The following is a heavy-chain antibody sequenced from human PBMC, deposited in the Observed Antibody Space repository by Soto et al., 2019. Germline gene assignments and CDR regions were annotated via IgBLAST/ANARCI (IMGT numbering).Heavy chain of an antibody. CDR2: INPNSGGT. D-gene: IGHD5-18*01. V-gene: IGHV1-2*04. CDR3: ARGQGGAMVEKNYYYYGMDV. J-gene: IGHJ6*02. Sequence: ASVKVSCKASGYTFTGYYMHWVRQAPGQGLEWMGWINPNSGGTNYAQKFQGWVTMTRDTSISTAYMELSRLRSDDTAVYYCARGQGGAMVEKNYYYYGMDVWGQGTTVTVSS. CDR1: GYTFTGYY.